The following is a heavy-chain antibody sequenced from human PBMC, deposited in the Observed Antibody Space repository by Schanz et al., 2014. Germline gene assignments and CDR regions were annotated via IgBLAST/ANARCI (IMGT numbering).Heavy chain of an antibody. CDR1: GYTFTSHG. D-gene: IGHD4-17*01. CDR2: ITAYNGDT. Sequence: QGQLVQSGPEVKEPGASVKVSCKAPGYTFTSHGISWVRQAPGQGLEWMGWITAYNGDTNYALKLQGRVTMTTDTSTGTAYMELRSLRSDDTAVYYCARGYGDSPTDFWGQGTLVNVSS. J-gene: IGHJ4*02. CDR3: ARGYGDSPTDF. V-gene: IGHV1-18*01.